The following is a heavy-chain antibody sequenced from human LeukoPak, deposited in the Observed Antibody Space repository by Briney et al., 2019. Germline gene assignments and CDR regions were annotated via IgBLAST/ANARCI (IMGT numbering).Heavy chain of an antibody. CDR2: ISGSGNWT. Sequence: GGSLRLSCAASGFTFSNYAMSWVRQAPGKGLEWVSDISGSGNWTYYADSVKGRFTISRDNSKNTQHLQMNSLRAEDTAVYYCAKNAFYDSSGYYYVPEGYFDYWGQGTLVTVSS. V-gene: IGHV3-23*01. CDR1: GFTFSNYA. D-gene: IGHD3-22*01. CDR3: AKNAFYDSSGYYYVPEGYFDY. J-gene: IGHJ4*02.